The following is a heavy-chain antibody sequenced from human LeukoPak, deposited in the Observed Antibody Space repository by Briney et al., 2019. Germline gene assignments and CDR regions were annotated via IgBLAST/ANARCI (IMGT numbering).Heavy chain of an antibody. CDR3: AREFTLVRGVIIHYFDY. Sequence: KPSETLSLTCTVSGGSISSYYGSWIRQPAGKGLEGIGRIYTSGSTNYNPSLKSRVTMSVDTSKNQFSLQLNSVTPEDTAVYYCAREFTLVRGVIIHYFDYWGQGTLVTVSS. D-gene: IGHD3-10*01. CDR2: IYTSGST. J-gene: IGHJ4*02. V-gene: IGHV4-4*07. CDR1: GGSISSYY.